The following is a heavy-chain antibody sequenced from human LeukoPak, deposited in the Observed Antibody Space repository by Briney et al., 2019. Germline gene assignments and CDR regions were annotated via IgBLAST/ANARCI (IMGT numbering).Heavy chain of an antibody. Sequence: SETLSLTCTVSGGSISSYYWSWIRQSAGKGLEWIGRIYVSGSTTYNPSLNSRVTISVDTSKNQFSLTVNSVTAADTAIYFCATDPLREYWFDPWGQGTLVTVSS. CDR3: ATDPLREYWFDP. D-gene: IGHD3-16*01. V-gene: IGHV4-4*07. J-gene: IGHJ5*02. CDR2: IYVSGST. CDR1: GGSISSYY.